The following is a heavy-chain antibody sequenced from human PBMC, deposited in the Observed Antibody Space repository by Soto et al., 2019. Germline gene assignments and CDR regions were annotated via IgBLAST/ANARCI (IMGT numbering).Heavy chain of an antibody. Sequence: EVQLVESGGGLGQPGGSLRLSCADSGFSFSSYWMHWVRQGPGKGLVWVSRINTDGSSTNYADSVKGRFTISRDNAKNTLYLQMNSLRAEDTAVYYCARSPGGYYIDWGQGTMVTLSS. J-gene: IGHJ3*01. V-gene: IGHV3-74*01. CDR1: GFSFSSYW. CDR2: INTDGSST. CDR3: ARSPGGYYID. D-gene: IGHD3-9*01.